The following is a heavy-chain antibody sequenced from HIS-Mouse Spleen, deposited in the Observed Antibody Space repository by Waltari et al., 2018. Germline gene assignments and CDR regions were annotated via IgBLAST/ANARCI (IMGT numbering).Heavy chain of an antibody. V-gene: IGHV1-8*01. CDR2: LNPNSGNT. CDR1: GYTFTSDD. D-gene: IGHD4-4*01. CDR3: ARGHDYSNYFDY. Sequence: QVQLVQSGAEVKKPGAAVKVSCKASGYTFTSDDINWVRQATGQVLEWMGWLNPNSGNTGYAQKFQGRVTMTRNTSISTAYMELRSLRSEDTAVYYCARGHDYSNYFDYWGQGTLVTVSS. J-gene: IGHJ4*02.